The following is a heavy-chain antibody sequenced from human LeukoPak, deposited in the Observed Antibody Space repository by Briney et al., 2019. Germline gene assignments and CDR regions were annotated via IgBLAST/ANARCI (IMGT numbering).Heavy chain of an antibody. V-gene: IGHV3-23*01. CDR1: GFTFSSYA. D-gene: IGHD3-10*01. Sequence: PGGSLRLSCAASGFTFSSYAMSWVRQAPGKGLEWVSAISGSGGSTYYADSVKGQFTISRDNSKNTLYLQMNSLRAEDTAVYYCAKTSTGEQDYGMDVWGQGTTVTVSS. J-gene: IGHJ6*02. CDR3: AKTSTGEQDYGMDV. CDR2: ISGSGGST.